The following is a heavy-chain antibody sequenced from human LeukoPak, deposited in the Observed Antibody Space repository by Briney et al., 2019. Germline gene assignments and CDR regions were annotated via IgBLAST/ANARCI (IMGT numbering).Heavy chain of an antibody. CDR2: INTNTGNP. CDR3: AREASPDWNYYDRRGSHTFDS. Sequence: ASVKVSCKASGYTFTSYAMNWVRQAPGQGLEWMGWINTNTGNPTYAQGFTGRFVFSLDTSVSTAYLQISSLKAEDTAVYYCAREASPDWNYYDRRGSHTFDSGAQETLATAS. CDR1: GYTFTSYA. V-gene: IGHV7-4-1*02. D-gene: IGHD3-22*01. J-gene: IGHJ4*02.